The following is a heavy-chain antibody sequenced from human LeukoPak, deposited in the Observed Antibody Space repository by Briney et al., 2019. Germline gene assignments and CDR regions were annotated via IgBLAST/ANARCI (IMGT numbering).Heavy chain of an antibody. Sequence: SETLSLTCTVSGGSISSGGYYWSWIRQNPGKGLEWIGYIYYSGSTYYNPSLKSRVTISVDTSKNQFSLKLSSVTAADTAVYYCARDHPYYYGSGSSESYFDYWGQGTLVTVSS. CDR2: IYYSGST. CDR1: GGSISSGGYY. J-gene: IGHJ4*02. V-gene: IGHV4-31*03. CDR3: ARDHPYYYGSGSSESYFDY. D-gene: IGHD3-10*01.